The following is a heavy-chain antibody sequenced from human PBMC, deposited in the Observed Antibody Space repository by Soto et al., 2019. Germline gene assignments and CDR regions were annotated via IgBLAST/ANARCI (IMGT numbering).Heavy chain of an antibody. J-gene: IGHJ5*02. CDR2: ISYDGSNK. CDR1: GFTFSSYG. D-gene: IGHD3-3*01. Sequence: GGSLRLSCAASGFTFSSYGMHWVRQAPGKGLEWVAVISYDGSNKYYADSVKGRFTISRDNSKNTLYLQMNSLRAEDTAVYYCAKVRGGFLEWCPGPLSTWGKRTLVTVSS. V-gene: IGHV3-30*18. CDR3: AKVRGGFLEWCPGPLST.